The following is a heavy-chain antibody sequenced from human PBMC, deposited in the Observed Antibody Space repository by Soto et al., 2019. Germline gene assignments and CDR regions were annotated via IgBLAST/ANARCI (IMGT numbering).Heavy chain of an antibody. Sequence: SETLSLTCAVSGDSISSGYYWAWIRQPPGKRLEWIAYIYHSGTAYYNPSLTSRVTISVDTSKNQFSLKLSSVTAADTAVYYCAGTAIVVVVAATDAGYFDYWGQGTLVTVSS. CDR2: IYHSGTA. CDR1: GDSISSGYY. CDR3: AGTAIVVVVAATDAGYFDY. D-gene: IGHD2-15*01. J-gene: IGHJ4*02. V-gene: IGHV4-38-2*01.